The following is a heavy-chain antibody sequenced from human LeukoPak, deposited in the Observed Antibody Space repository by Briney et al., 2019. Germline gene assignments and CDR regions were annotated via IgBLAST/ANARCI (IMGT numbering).Heavy chain of an antibody. Sequence: PSETLSLTCTVSGGSISSYYWSWIRQPPGKGLEWIGYVYSSGSTNYNPSLKSRVTISVDTSNNQFSLRLSSVSAADTAVYYCARDPRASGYFDYWGQGTLVTVSS. CDR2: VYSSGST. V-gene: IGHV4-59*01. J-gene: IGHJ4*02. D-gene: IGHD3-10*01. CDR1: GGSISSYY. CDR3: ARDPRASGYFDY.